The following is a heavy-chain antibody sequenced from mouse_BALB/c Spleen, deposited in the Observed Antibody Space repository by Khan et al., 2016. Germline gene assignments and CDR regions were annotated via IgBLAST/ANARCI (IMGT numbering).Heavy chain of an antibody. D-gene: IGHD2-1*01. J-gene: IGHJ4*01. V-gene: IGHV1S137*01. CDR1: GYTFTDYA. Sequence: QVQLQQSGPELVRPGVSVKISCKGSGYTFTDYAMHWVKQSHAKSLEWIGVISTYSGNTNYNQKFKGKATMTVDKYSSTAYMELASLTSEDSAIXACARSGYGNSYYAMDYWGQGTSVTVSS. CDR3: ARSGYGNSYYAMDY. CDR2: ISTYSGNT.